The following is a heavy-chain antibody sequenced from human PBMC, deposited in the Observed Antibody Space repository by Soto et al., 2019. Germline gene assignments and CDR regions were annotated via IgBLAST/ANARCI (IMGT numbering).Heavy chain of an antibody. D-gene: IGHD6-19*01. CDR2: IIPILGIA. Sequence: QVQLVQSGAEVKKPGSSVKVSCKASGGTFSSYTISWVRQAPGQGLEWMGRIIPILGIANYAQKFQGRVTITADKSTSTAYMELSSLRSEDTAVYYCARAPLAVAGADFDYWGQGTLVTVSS. V-gene: IGHV1-69*02. CDR3: ARAPLAVAGADFDY. CDR1: GGTFSSYT. J-gene: IGHJ4*02.